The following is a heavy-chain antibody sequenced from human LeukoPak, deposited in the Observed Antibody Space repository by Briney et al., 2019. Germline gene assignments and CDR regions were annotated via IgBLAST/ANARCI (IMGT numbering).Heavy chain of an antibody. CDR3: ARAPYLRKRFYYFDY. J-gene: IGHJ4*02. CDR2: MNPNSGNT. CDR1: GYTFTSYD. Sequence: ASVKVSCKASGYTFTSYDINWVRQATGQGLEWMGWMNPNSGNTGYAQKFQGRVTMTRNTPISTAYMELSSLRSEDTAVYYCARAPYLRKRFYYFDYWGQGTLVTVSS. D-gene: IGHD3-3*01. V-gene: IGHV1-8*01.